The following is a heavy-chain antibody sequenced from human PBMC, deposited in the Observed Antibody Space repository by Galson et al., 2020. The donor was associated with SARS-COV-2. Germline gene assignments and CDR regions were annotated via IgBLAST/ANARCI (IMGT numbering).Heavy chain of an antibody. Sequence: SVKVSCKASGFTFTSSAVQWVRQARGQRLEWIGWIVVGSGNTNYAQKFQERVTITRDMSTSTAYMELSSLRSEDTAVYYCAAGTYGSGYDFKYYFDYWGQGTLVTVSS. CDR1: GFTFTSSA. J-gene: IGHJ4*02. V-gene: IGHV1-58*01. CDR2: IVVGSGNT. D-gene: IGHD5-12*01. CDR3: AAGTYGSGYDFKYYFDY.